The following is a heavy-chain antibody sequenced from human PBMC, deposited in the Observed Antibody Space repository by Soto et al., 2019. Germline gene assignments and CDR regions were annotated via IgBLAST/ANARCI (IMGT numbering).Heavy chain of an antibody. D-gene: IGHD3-10*01. CDR1: GGSISSGDYY. J-gene: IGHJ4*02. Sequence: SETLSLTCNVSGGSISSGDYYWNWIRQPPGKGLEWIGYIYYSGSTYYNPSLKSRVIVSVDTSKNQFSLKLISVTAADTAVYYCARGLLFFDNWGQGTLLTVSS. V-gene: IGHV4-30-4*01. CDR2: IYYSGST. CDR3: ARGLLFFDN.